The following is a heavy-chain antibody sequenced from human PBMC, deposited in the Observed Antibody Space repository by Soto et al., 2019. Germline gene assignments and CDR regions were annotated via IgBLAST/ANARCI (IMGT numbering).Heavy chain of an antibody. D-gene: IGHD3-10*01. CDR3: ARRGVLPDY. CDR1: GYTFNNYG. J-gene: IGHJ4*02. V-gene: IGHV1-18*01. CDR2: ISADNGNK. Sequence: ASVKVSCKASGYTFNNYGITWVRQAPGQGLEWMGWISADNGNKNYAQKLQGRVTMTTDTSTTTADMEMRSLRSDDKAVYYCARRGVLPDYWGQGTLVTVSS.